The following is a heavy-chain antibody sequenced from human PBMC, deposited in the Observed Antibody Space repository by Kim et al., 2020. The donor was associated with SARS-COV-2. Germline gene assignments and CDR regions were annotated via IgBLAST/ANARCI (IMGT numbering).Heavy chain of an antibody. CDR3: ARSPRTYSHAFDY. Sequence: GGSLRLFCAASGFTFNDHYMSWIRQAPGKGLEWISYISGNNNNIYYADSVKGRFSISRDNAKKSLSLQMDSLRVEDTAVYYCARSPRTYSHAFDYWGQGTLVTVSS. V-gene: IGHV3-11*01. J-gene: IGHJ4*02. CDR2: ISGNNNNI. D-gene: IGHD3-16*01. CDR1: GFTFNDHY.